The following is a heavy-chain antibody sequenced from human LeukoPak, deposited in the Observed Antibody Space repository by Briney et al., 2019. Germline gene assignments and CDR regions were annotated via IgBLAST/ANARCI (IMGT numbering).Heavy chain of an antibody. V-gene: IGHV1-69*01. J-gene: IGHJ4*02. CDR3: ARVTSGYENLGIDY. CDR2: IIPIFCTA. CDR1: VGTFRSYA. Sequence: SVKVSRKASVGTFRSYAISWVGQAPAQGLEGMGGIIPIFCTANYKQKFQGRVTITADDPTSTAYMELSSLRSEDTAVYYCARVTSGYENLGIDYWRRGTLVTVSS. D-gene: IGHD5-12*01.